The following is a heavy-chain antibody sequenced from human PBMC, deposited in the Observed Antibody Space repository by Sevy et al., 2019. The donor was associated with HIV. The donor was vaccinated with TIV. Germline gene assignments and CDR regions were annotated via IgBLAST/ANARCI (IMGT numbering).Heavy chain of an antibody. CDR2: IKQDGSEK. J-gene: IGHJ6*02. V-gene: IGHV3-7*01. D-gene: IGHD2-2*01. CDR3: ARDIVVVPAALHYYYYGMDV. CDR1: GFTFSSYW. Sequence: GGSLRLSCAASGFTFSSYWMSWVRQAPGKGLEWVANIKQDGSEKYYVDSVKGRFTISRDNAKNSLYLQMNSLRAEDTAGYYCARDIVVVPAALHYYYYGMDVWGQGTTVTVSS.